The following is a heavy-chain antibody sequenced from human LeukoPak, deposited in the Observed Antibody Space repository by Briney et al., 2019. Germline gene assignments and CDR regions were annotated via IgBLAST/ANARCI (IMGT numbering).Heavy chain of an antibody. Sequence: GGSLRLSCAASGFTVSSNYMSWVRQAPGKGLEWVSVIYSGGSTYYANSVKGRFTISRDNSKNTLYLQMNSLRAEDTAVYYCARFPPVGDHDNWGQGTLVTVSS. V-gene: IGHV3-53*01. D-gene: IGHD3-22*01. CDR1: GFTVSSNY. J-gene: IGHJ4*02. CDR2: IYSGGST. CDR3: ARFPPVGDHDN.